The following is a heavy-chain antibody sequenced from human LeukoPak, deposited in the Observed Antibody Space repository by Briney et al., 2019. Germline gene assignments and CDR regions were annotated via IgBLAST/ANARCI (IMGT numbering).Heavy chain of an antibody. CDR3: ARGRRYWVFDV. D-gene: IGHD2-8*02. V-gene: IGHV4-34*01. Sequence: SETLSLTCAVYGGSFSGYYWSWIRQPPGKGLEWIGEINHSGSTNYNPYLKSRVTISVDTSKNQFSLKLSSVTAADTAVYYCARGRRYWVFDVWGQGTTVTVSS. CDR1: GGSFSGYY. CDR2: INHSGST. J-gene: IGHJ6*02.